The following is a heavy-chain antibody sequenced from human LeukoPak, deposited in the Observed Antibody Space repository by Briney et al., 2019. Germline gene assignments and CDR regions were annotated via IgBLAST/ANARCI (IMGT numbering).Heavy chain of an antibody. CDR1: GYTFTSYA. J-gene: IGHJ4*02. Sequence: GASVKVSCKASGYTFTSYAMHWVRQAPGQRLEWMGWINAGNGNTKYSQEFQGRVTITRDTSASTAHMELSSLRSEDMAVYYCARAARILRYFDWYTHFDYWGQGTLVTVSS. CDR3: ARAARILRYFDWYTHFDY. CDR2: INAGNGNT. D-gene: IGHD3-9*01. V-gene: IGHV1-3*03.